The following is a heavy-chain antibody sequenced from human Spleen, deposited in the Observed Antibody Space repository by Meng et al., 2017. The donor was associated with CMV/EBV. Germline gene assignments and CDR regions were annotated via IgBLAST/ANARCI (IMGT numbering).Heavy chain of an antibody. D-gene: IGHD3-10*01. CDR2: VYNSGNT. V-gene: IGHV4-39*07. CDR3: ARDGIWFGELLTSNNYYYGMDV. J-gene: IGHJ6*02. Sequence: SETLSLTCTLSGGSVSSDNYYWGWIRQPPGKGLEWIGSVYNSGNTYHNPALESRVIISLDTSKNQFSLRLSSVTAADTAVYYCARDGIWFGELLTSNNYYYGMDVWGQGTTVTVSS. CDR1: GGSVSSDNYY.